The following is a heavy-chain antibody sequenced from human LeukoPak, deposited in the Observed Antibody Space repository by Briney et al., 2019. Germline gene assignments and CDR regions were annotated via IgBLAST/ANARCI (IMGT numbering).Heavy chain of an antibody. V-gene: IGHV4-59*12. Sequence: SETLSLTCTVSGGSISSYYWSWIRQPPGKGLEWIGYIYYSGSTNYNPSLKSRVTISVDTSKNQFSLKLSSVTAADTAVYYCATDSGSYYPSAAFDIWGQGTMVTVSS. J-gene: IGHJ3*02. D-gene: IGHD1-26*01. CDR2: IYYSGST. CDR3: ATDSGSYYPSAAFDI. CDR1: GGSISSYY.